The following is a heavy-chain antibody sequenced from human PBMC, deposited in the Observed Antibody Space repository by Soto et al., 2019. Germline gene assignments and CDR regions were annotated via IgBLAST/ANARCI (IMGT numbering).Heavy chain of an antibody. J-gene: IGHJ6*02. D-gene: IGHD5-18*01. Sequence: GGSLRLSCAAPGFTFSSYWMHWVRQAPGKGLVWVSRINSDGSSTSYADSVKGRLTLTRDNAKNTLYLQMNSLRAEDTAVYYCARDDGPDTAMVTGYYYGMDVWGQGTTVTVSS. CDR2: INSDGSST. CDR1: GFTFSSYW. CDR3: ARDDGPDTAMVTGYYYGMDV. V-gene: IGHV3-74*01.